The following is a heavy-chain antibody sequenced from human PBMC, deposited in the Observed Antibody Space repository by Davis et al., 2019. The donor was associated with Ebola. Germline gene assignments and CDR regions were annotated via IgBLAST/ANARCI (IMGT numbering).Heavy chain of an antibody. D-gene: IGHD1-26*01. CDR3: SRSGPDN. CDR2: IGTAGDT. V-gene: IGHV3-13*01. CDR1: GFTFSSYD. J-gene: IGHJ4*02. Sequence: GESLKISCAASGFTFSSYDMHWVRQATGKGLEWVSAIGTAGDTYYPGSVKGRFTISRDDSKNTAYLQMNSLKTEDTAVYYCSRSGPDNWGQGTLVTVSS.